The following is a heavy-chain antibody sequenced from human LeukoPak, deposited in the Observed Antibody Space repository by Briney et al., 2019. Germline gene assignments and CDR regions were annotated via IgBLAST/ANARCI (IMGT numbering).Heavy chain of an antibody. CDR3: ARHYSAVLGWFDP. Sequence: SETLSLTCTVSGGSISSSSYYWGWSRQPPGKGLEWIGSIYYSGSTYYNPSLKSRVTISVDTSKNQFSLKLSSVTAADTAVYYCARHYSAVLGWFDPWGQGTLVTVSS. CDR2: IYYSGST. D-gene: IGHD6-13*01. CDR1: GGSISSSSYY. J-gene: IGHJ5*02. V-gene: IGHV4-39*01.